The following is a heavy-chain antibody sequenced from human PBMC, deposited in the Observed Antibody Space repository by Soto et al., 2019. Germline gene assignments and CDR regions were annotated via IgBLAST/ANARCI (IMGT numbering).Heavy chain of an antibody. CDR2: INHSGST. CDR3: ARVSPPAFVVVVAAYRPLYYGMDV. CDR1: GGSFSGYY. V-gene: IGHV4-34*01. Sequence: SETLSLTFAVYGGSFSGYYWSWIRQPPGKGLEWIGEINHSGSTNYNPSLKSRVTISVDTSKNQFSLKLSSVTAADTAVYYCARVSPPAFVVVVAAYRPLYYGMDVWGQGTTVTVSS. D-gene: IGHD2-15*01. J-gene: IGHJ6*02.